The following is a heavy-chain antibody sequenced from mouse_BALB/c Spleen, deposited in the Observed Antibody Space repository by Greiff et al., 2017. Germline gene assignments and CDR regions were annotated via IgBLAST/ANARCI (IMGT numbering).Heavy chain of an antibody. CDR3: ARQGYDYDGSYAMDY. CDR2: INSNGGST. V-gene: IGHV5-6-2*01. D-gene: IGHD2-4*01. CDR1: GFTFSSYY. J-gene: IGHJ4*01. Sequence: DVKLVESGGGLVKLGGSLKLSCAASGFTFSSYYMSWVRQTPEKRLELVAAINSNGGSTYYPDTVKGRFTISRDNAKNTLYLQMSSLKSEDTALYYCARQGYDYDGSYAMDYWGQGTSVTVSS.